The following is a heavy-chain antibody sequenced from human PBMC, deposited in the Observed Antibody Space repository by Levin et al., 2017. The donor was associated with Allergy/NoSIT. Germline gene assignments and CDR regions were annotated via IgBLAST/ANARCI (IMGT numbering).Heavy chain of an antibody. CDR1: GFIFRSYG. Sequence: RSGGSLRLSCAASGFIFRSYGMHWVRQRPGKGLEWVAAIWFDGNTKKYGDSVKGRYDISRDNSKNTLFLQMSSLTAEDTAVYYCARESASKRRAFDVWGQGTVVTVSS. J-gene: IGHJ3*01. CDR2: IWFDGNTK. V-gene: IGHV3-33*01. CDR3: ARESASKRRAFDV. D-gene: IGHD2-21*01.